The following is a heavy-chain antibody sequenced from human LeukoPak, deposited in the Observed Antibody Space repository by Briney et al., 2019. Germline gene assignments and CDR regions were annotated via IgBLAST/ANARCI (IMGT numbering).Heavy chain of an antibody. CDR1: GFTFSDYY. J-gene: IGHJ6*02. Sequence: PGGSLRLSCAASGFTFSDYYMSWIRQAPGKGLEWVANIKQDGSEKYYVDSVKGRFTISRDNAKNSLYLQMNSLRAEDTAVYYCARRDTAMIMYYYGMDVWGQGTTVTVSS. D-gene: IGHD5-18*01. V-gene: IGHV3-7*01. CDR3: ARRDTAMIMYYYGMDV. CDR2: IKQDGSEK.